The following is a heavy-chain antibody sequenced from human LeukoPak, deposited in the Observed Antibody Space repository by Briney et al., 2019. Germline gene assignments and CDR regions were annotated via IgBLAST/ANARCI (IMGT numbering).Heavy chain of an antibody. V-gene: IGHV4-34*01. CDR3: ARGQVPAARGYNWFDP. CDR1: GWSFNDYY. Sequence: SETLSLTCAVYGWSFNDYYWNWIRQPPGKGLEWIGEINARGDTNYNPSLKSRVTISVDTSKKQFSLRLTSMIAADTALYYCARGQVPAARGYNWFDPWGEGTLVTVSS. CDR2: INARGDT. J-gene: IGHJ5*02. D-gene: IGHD2-2*01.